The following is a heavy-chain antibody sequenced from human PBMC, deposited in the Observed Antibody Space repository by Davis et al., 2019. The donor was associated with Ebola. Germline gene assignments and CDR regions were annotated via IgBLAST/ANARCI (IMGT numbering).Heavy chain of an antibody. CDR3: ARVGYNYGYPSDY. Sequence: SETLSLTCTVSGDSIRSTSYYWGWIRQPPGKGLEWIGNIYYSGSTYYNPSLKSRVTISIDTSKNQFSLKLSSVTAADTAFYYCARVGYNYGYPSDYWGQGNLVTVSS. CDR1: GDSIRSTSYY. CDR2: IYYSGST. D-gene: IGHD5-18*01. V-gene: IGHV4-39*07. J-gene: IGHJ4*02.